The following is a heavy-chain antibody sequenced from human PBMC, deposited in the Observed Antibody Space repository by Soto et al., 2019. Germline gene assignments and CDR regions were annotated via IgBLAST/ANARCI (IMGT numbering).Heavy chain of an antibody. CDR2: INPSSGDT. Sequence: ASVKVSCKASGYTFIGYYMHSVLQAPGQGLEWMGWINPSSGDTNYAQKFQGRVTMTRDTSISTAYMELSRLRSDDTAVYYCAPTWGAPAPLDYWGQGTLVTVSS. V-gene: IGHV1-2*02. D-gene: IGHD3-16*01. J-gene: IGHJ4*02. CDR3: APTWGAPAPLDY. CDR1: GYTFIGYY.